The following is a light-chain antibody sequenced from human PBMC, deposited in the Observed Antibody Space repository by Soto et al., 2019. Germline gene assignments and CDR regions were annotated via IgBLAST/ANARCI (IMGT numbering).Light chain of an antibody. CDR1: SSNIGSNY. J-gene: IGLJ1*01. CDR2: RNN. CDR3: AAWDDSLSGYV. V-gene: IGLV1-47*01. Sequence: QSVLTQPPSASGTPGQRVTISCSGSSSNIGSNYVYWYQQLPGTAPKPLIPRNNQRPSGVPDRFSGSKSGTSASLAISGLRSEDEADYYCAAWDDSLSGYVFGTGTKVTVL.